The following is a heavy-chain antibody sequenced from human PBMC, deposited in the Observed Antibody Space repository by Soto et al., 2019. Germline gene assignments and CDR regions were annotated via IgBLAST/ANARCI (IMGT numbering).Heavy chain of an antibody. V-gene: IGHV3-48*02. CDR1: GFTFSSYS. CDR3: ARDPTYYYGSGSSWFDY. CDR2: ISSSSSTI. Sequence: EVQLVESGGGLVQPGGSLRLSCAASGFTFSSYSMNWVRQAPGKGLEWVSYISSSSSTIYYADSVKGRFTISRDNAKNSLYLQMNSLRDEDTAVYYCARDPTYYYGSGSSWFDYWGQGTMVTVSS. J-gene: IGHJ4*02. D-gene: IGHD3-10*01.